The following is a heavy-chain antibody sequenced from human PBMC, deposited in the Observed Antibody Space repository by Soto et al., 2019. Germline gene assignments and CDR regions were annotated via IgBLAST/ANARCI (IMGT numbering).Heavy chain of an antibody. CDR1: GGTFSSYA. V-gene: IGHV1-69*13. Sequence: ASVKVSCKASGGTFSSYAISWVRQAPGQGLEWMGGIIPIFGTANYAQKFQGRVTITADESTSTAYMELSSLRSEDTAVYYCIYSGYDLNFDYWGQGTLVTVSS. D-gene: IGHD5-12*01. CDR3: IYSGYDLNFDY. J-gene: IGHJ4*02. CDR2: IIPIFGTA.